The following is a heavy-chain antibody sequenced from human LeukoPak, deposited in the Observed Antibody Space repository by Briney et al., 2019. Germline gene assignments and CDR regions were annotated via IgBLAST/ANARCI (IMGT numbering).Heavy chain of an antibody. CDR1: GFTFSSYE. D-gene: IGHD5-18*01. V-gene: IGHV3-48*03. CDR3: AREGTAMVSFDY. CDR2: ISSGGNTI. Sequence: SGGSLRLSCAASGFTFSSYEMNWVRQAPGKGLEWVSYISSGGNTIYYADSVKGRFTISRDNAKNSLDLQMNSLRAEDTAVYYCAREGTAMVSFDYWGQGTLVTVSS. J-gene: IGHJ4*02.